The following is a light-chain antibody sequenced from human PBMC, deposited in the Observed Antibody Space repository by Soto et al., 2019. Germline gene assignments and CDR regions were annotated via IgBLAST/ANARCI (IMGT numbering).Light chain of an antibody. CDR1: TSNIGGNT. V-gene: IGLV1-44*01. Sequence: QSVLIQPPSASGTPGQRVTISCSGSTSNIGGNTVNWYQQLPGAAPKVLIHSNDQRPSGVPDRFSGSKSGTSASLAISGLQSEDEADYHCASWDDSLNGPVFGGGTKLTVL. CDR2: SND. J-gene: IGLJ2*01. CDR3: ASWDDSLNGPV.